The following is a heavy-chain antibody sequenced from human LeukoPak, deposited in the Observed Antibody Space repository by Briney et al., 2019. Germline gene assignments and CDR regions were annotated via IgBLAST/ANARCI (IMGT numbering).Heavy chain of an antibody. Sequence: PGGSLRLSCAASGFTFSDYYMSWIRQAPGEGLEWVSYISSSGSTIYYADSVKGRFTISRDNAKNSLYLQMNSLRAEDTAVYYCARTYWNYDNWFDPWGQGTLVTVSS. J-gene: IGHJ5*02. CDR1: GFTFSDYY. CDR2: ISSSGSTI. D-gene: IGHD1-7*01. V-gene: IGHV3-11*04. CDR3: ARTYWNYDNWFDP.